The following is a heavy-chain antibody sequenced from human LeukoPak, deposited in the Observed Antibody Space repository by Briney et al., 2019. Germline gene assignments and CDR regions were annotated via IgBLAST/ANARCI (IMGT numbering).Heavy chain of an antibody. CDR1: GFTFSSYD. CDR2: IDTASNT. Sequence: GGSLRLSFAASGFTFSSYDMHWVRQVTGRGLEWVSAIDTASNTYYPGSVKGRFTISRENAKNSVYLQMNSLRAGDTAVYYCTLSYGRGFNYYYGMDVWGQGTTVTVSS. CDR3: TLSYGRGFNYYYGMDV. V-gene: IGHV3-13*01. D-gene: IGHD5-18*01. J-gene: IGHJ6*02.